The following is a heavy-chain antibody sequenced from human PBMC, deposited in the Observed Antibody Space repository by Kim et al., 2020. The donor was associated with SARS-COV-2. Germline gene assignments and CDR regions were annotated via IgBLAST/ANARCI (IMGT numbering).Heavy chain of an antibody. Sequence: YYADSVKGRFTISRDNSKNTLYLQMNSLRAEDTAVYYCAKSPGWFGGSGYWGRGTLVTVSS. D-gene: IGHD3-10*01. J-gene: IGHJ4*02. CDR3: AKSPGWFGGSGY. V-gene: IGHV3-23*01.